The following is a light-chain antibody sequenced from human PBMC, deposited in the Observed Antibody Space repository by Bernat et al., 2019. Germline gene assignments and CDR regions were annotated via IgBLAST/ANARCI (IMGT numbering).Light chain of an antibody. CDR3: QQRSIWPIT. Sequence: EIVLTQSPATLSLSPGERATLSCRASQSVSSDLGWYQQKPGQAPRLLVYDASKRATGIPARFSGSGSGTDFTLTISSLEPEDFAVYYCQQRSIWPITFGQGTRLEI. CDR2: DAS. V-gene: IGKV3-11*01. CDR1: QSVSSD. J-gene: IGKJ5*01.